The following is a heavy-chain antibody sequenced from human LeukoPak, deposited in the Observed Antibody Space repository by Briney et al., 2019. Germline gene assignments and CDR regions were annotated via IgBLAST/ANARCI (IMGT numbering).Heavy chain of an antibody. CDR1: GYSISSGYY. Sequence: PSETLSLTCTVSGYSISSGYYWGWIRQPPGKGLEWIGSIYHSGSTYYNPSLKSRVTISVDTSKNQFSLKLSSVTAADTAVYYCARSSKYYYDSGSRGYWFDPWGQGTLVTVSS. CDR2: IYHSGST. J-gene: IGHJ5*02. V-gene: IGHV4-38-2*02. CDR3: ARSSKYYYDSGSRGYWFDP. D-gene: IGHD3-10*01.